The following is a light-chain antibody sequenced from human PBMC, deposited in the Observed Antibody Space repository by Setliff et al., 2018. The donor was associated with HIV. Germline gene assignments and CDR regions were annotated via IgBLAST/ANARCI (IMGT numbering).Light chain of an antibody. Sequence: QSVLTQPASVSGSPGQSITISCTGTSSDVGGYNYVSWYQQHPGKAPKLMIYEVSSRPSGVPDRFSGSKSGNTASLTISGLQAEDEADYYCSSGTSSSTPYVFGTGTKVTVL. J-gene: IGLJ1*01. CDR1: SSDVGGYNY. CDR2: EVS. CDR3: SSGTSSSTPYV. V-gene: IGLV2-14*01.